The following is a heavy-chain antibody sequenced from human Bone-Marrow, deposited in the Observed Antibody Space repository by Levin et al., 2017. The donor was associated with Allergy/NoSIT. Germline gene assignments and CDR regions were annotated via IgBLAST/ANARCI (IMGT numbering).Heavy chain of an antibody. V-gene: IGHV4-4*02. Sequence: NPSETLSLTCIVSGESISTSYWWNWVRQPPGKGPECVGEIYHRGTTNYNPSLKNRVTISIDKSKNQFSLKLSSVTAADTAVYYCAKDAYCTSTNCRSYYHKGMDVWGQGTTVTVSS. J-gene: IGHJ6*02. D-gene: IGHD2/OR15-2a*01. CDR2: IYHRGTT. CDR1: GESISTSYW. CDR3: AKDAYCTSTNCRSYYHKGMDV.